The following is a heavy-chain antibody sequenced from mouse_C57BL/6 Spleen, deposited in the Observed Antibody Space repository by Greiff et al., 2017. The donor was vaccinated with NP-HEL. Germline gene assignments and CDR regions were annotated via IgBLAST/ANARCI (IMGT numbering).Heavy chain of an antibody. D-gene: IGHD1-1*01. CDR3: ARNGDYYGSVYYAMDY. J-gene: IGHJ4*01. V-gene: IGHV1-81*01. CDR2: IYPRSGNT. Sequence: QVQLQQSGAELARPGASVKLSCKASGYTFTSYGISWVKQRTGQGLEWIGEIYPRSGNTYYNEKFKGKATLTADKASSTAYMELRSLTSEDSAVYFCARNGDYYGSVYYAMDYWGQGTSVTVSS. CDR1: GYTFTSYG.